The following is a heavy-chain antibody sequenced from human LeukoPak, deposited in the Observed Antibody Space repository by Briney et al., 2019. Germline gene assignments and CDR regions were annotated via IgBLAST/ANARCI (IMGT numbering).Heavy chain of an antibody. J-gene: IGHJ4*02. V-gene: IGHV3-21*01. CDR3: ARDGSSGSISFDY. D-gene: IGHD3-10*01. CDR2: ISSTTSYI. Sequence: PGRSLRLSCAASGFTFSSYGMHWVRQAPREGLEWVSFISSTTSYIYYADSVKGRFTISRDNAKNSLYLQMNSLRAEDTAVYYCARDGSSGSISFDYWGQGTLVSVSS. CDR1: GFTFSSYG.